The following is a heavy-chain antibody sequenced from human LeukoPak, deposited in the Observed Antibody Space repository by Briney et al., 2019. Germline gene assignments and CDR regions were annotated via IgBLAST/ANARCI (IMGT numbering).Heavy chain of an antibody. J-gene: IGHJ4*02. D-gene: IGHD2-15*01. CDR1: GGPFDGYY. CDR3: ARVPATVSRPCDS. CDR2: IGHDGGT. Sequence: PSETLSLTCAVYGGPFDGYYWTLVRQTPGKGLEWIGEIGHDGGTNYNPTPRSRVTISIDTSKKQFSLKLSSVTAADTAVYYCARVPATVSRPCDSWGQGTLVTVSS. V-gene: IGHV4-34*01.